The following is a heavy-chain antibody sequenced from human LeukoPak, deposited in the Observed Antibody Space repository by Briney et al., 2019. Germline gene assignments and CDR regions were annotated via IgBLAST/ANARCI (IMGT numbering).Heavy chain of an antibody. CDR2: ISSSGST. J-gene: IGHJ4*02. Sequence: PSETLSLTCTVSGGSISSGSHYWSWIRQPAGKGLEWIGRISSSGSTNCNPSLKSRVTISVDTSKNQFSLKLNSVTAADTAVYYCARWYYYDSTGYYYYFDYWGQGTLVTVSS. CDR1: GGSISSGSHY. V-gene: IGHV4-61*02. CDR3: ARWYYYDSTGYYYYFDY. D-gene: IGHD3-22*01.